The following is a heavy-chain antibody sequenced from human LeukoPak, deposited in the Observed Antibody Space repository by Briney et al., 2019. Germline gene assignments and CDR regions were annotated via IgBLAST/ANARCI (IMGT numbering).Heavy chain of an antibody. V-gene: IGHV3-30*18. Sequence: PGRSLRLSCAASGFTFSSYGMHWVRQAPGKGLEWVAVISYDGSNKYYADSVKGRFTISRDNSKNTLYLQMNSLRAEDTAVYYCAKERAAGTLRSGCFDYWGQGTLVTVSS. CDR2: ISYDGSNK. CDR1: GFTFSSYG. J-gene: IGHJ4*02. CDR3: AKERAAGTLRSGCFDY. D-gene: IGHD6-13*01.